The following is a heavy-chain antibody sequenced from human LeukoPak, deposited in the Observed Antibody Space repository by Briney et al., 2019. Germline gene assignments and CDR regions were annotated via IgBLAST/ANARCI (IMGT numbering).Heavy chain of an antibody. CDR3: ARERYCSSTSCEHYYYYYYMDV. D-gene: IGHD2-2*01. J-gene: IGHJ6*03. CDR1: GFTFSSYW. V-gene: IGHV3-7*01. CDR2: IKQDGSEK. Sequence: GGSLRLSSAASGFTFSSYWMSWVRQAPGKGLEWVANIKQDGSEKYYVDSVKGRFTISRDNAKNSLYLQMNSLRAEDTAVYYCARERYCSSTSCEHYYYYYYMDVWGKGTTVTVSS.